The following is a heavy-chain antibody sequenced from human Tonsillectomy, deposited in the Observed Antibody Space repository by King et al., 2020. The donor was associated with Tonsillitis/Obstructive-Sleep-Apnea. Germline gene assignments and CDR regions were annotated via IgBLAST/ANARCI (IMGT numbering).Heavy chain of an antibody. CDR2: INTNTGNP. J-gene: IGHJ5*02. Sequence: VQLVESGSELKKPGASVKVSCKASGYTFTNSTLHWVRQAPGQGLEWMGWINTNTGNPTYAQGFTGRFVFSLGPSVSTAYLQISSLQAEDAAVYYCAREVIVEPAPYGWFDPWGQGTLVTVSS. CDR1: GYTFTNST. V-gene: IGHV7-4-1*02. D-gene: IGHD2-2*01. CDR3: AREVIVEPAPYGWFDP.